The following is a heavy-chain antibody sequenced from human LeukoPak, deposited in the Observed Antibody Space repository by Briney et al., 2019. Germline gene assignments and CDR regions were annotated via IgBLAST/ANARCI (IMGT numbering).Heavy chain of an antibody. CDR2: INHSGSTS. Sequence: SETLSLTCAVYGESFSGYFWNWIRQPPGRGLEWIGEINHSGSTSNHNPSLKSRVTMSVDTSKNQFSLKLSSVTAADTAVYYCARKSGYARDYWGQGTLVTVSS. D-gene: IGHD5-12*01. CDR3: ARKSGYARDY. J-gene: IGHJ4*02. V-gene: IGHV4-34*01. CDR1: GESFSGYF.